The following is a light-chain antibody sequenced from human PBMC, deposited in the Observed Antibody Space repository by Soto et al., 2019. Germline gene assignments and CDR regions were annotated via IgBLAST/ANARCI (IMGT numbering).Light chain of an antibody. CDR2: ANN. V-gene: IGLV1-44*01. Sequence: QSVLTQPPSASGTPGQRVTISCSGSSSNIGSNTVNWYQQLPGTAPKLLIHANNQRPSGVPDRFSGSKSGTSASLAISWLQSEEADYYCAAWDDSLNGYVFGPGTKLPVL. CDR1: SSNIGSNT. CDR3: AAWDDSLNGYV. J-gene: IGLJ1*01.